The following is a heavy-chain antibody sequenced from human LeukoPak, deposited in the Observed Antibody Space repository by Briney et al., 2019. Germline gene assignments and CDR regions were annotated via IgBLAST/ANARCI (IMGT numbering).Heavy chain of an antibody. Sequence: GGPLRLSCPASGFTLSSNPMSWVGKAPGKGLEWVSSMSGSGGSTYYADSVKGRFTISRDDSKNTLYQQMNSLRAEDTAVYYCARVRYGELDVWGQGTTVTVSS. CDR3: ARVRYGELDV. V-gene: IGHV3-23*01. CDR1: GFTLSSNP. J-gene: IGHJ6*02. D-gene: IGHD4-17*01. CDR2: MSGSGGST.